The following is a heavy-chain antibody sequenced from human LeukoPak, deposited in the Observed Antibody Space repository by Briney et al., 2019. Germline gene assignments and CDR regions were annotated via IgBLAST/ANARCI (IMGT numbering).Heavy chain of an antibody. Sequence: GASVKVSCKASGYTFTSYAMHWVRQAPGQRLEWMGWINAGNGNTKYSQKFQGRVTITRDTSASTAYMELSSLRSEDTAVYYCARDPERGVTMVRGDTLADYWGQGTLVTVSS. CDR3: ARDPERGVTMVRGDTLADY. CDR2: INAGNGNT. J-gene: IGHJ4*02. V-gene: IGHV1-3*01. CDR1: GYTFTSYA. D-gene: IGHD3-10*01.